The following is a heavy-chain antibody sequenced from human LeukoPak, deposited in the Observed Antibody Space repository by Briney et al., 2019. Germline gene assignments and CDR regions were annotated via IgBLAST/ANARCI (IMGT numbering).Heavy chain of an antibody. V-gene: IGHV5-51*01. CDR3: ARRRNWNYEDGYGMDV. CDR2: IYPGDSDT. J-gene: IGHJ6*02. D-gene: IGHD1-7*01. Sequence: RGESLKISCKGSGYSFTSYWIGWVRQMPGKGLEWMGIIYPGDSDTRYSPSFQGRVTISADKSISTAYLQWSSLKASDTAMYYCARRRNWNYEDGYGMDVWGQGTTVTVSS. CDR1: GYSFTSYW.